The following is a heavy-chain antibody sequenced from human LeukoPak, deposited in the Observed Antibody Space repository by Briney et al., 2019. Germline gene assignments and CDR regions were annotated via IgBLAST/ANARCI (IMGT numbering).Heavy chain of an antibody. D-gene: IGHD3-10*01. J-gene: IGHJ4*02. CDR3: ARAMVRGVTVDY. CDR2: MNPNSGNT. Sequence: ASVKVPCKASGYTFTSYDINWVRQATGQGLEWMGWMNPNSGNTGYAQKFQGRVTMTRNTSISTAYMELSSLRSEDTAVYYCARAMVRGVTVDYWGQGTLVTVSS. CDR1: GYTFTSYD. V-gene: IGHV1-8*01.